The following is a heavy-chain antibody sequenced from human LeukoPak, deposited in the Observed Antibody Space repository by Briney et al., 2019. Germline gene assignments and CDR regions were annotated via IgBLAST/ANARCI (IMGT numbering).Heavy chain of an antibody. Sequence: GGSLRLSCAASGFTVSSNYMSWVRQAQGKGLEWVSVIYSGGSTYYADSVKGRFTISRDNSKNALYLQMNSLRAEDTAVYYCARDGEMAVDAFDIWGQGTMVTVSS. CDR3: ARDGEMAVDAFDI. D-gene: IGHD5-24*01. V-gene: IGHV3-53*01. CDR2: IYSGGST. CDR1: GFTVSSNY. J-gene: IGHJ3*02.